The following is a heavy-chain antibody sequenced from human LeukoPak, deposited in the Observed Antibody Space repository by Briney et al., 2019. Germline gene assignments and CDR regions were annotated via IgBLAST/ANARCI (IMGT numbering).Heavy chain of an antibody. Sequence: ASVTVSCTASAYTFTIYGISWVRHAPGQGHEWMGWISAYNGNTNYAQKLQGRVTMTTDTSTTTAYMELRRLRSDATAVYYCARDRRGYSGYDKMDYWGQGTLVTVSS. CDR1: AYTFTIYG. CDR2: ISAYNGNT. V-gene: IGHV1-18*01. CDR3: ARDRRGYSGYDKMDY. J-gene: IGHJ4*02. D-gene: IGHD5-12*01.